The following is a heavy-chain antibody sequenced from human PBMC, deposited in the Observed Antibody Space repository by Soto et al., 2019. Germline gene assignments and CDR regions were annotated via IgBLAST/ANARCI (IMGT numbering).Heavy chain of an antibody. V-gene: IGHV1-18*01. CDR2: ISAYNGNT. CDR3: AGGFSDYGDYD. D-gene: IGHD4-17*01. Sequence: QIQLVQSGAEVKKPGASVKVSCKGSGFTFTSFGFNWVRQAPGQGLEWMGWISAYNGNTNYAHNFRGRVTMTTDTSTSTAYMELRSLRSDDTAVYYCAGGFSDYGDYDWGQGTLVTVSS. J-gene: IGHJ4*02. CDR1: GFTFTSFG.